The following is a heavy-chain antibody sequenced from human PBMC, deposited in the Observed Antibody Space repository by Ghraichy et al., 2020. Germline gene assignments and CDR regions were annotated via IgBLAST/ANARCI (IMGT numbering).Heavy chain of an antibody. D-gene: IGHD3-3*01. CDR1: GFTFSSYS. CDR3: AAPYDPGAY. Sequence: LSLTCAASGFTFSSYSMNWVRQAPGKGLEWVSSISSSSSYIYYADSVKGRFTISRDNAKNSLYLQMNSLRAEDTAVYYCAAPYDPGAYWGQGTLVTVSS. V-gene: IGHV3-21*01. CDR2: ISSSSSYI. J-gene: IGHJ4*02.